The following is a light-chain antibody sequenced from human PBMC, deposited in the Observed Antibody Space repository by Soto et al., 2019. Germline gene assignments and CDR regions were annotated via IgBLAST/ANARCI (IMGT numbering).Light chain of an antibody. CDR3: LQCPHLPWT. CDR2: KVS. Sequence: DVVMTQSPLSLPVTLGQPASISCRSSQSLIHSDGDTYLNWFQQRPGQSPRRLIYKVSDRDSGVPGRFTGSGSGTDFTRKIRRVEAEDVGVYYCLQCPHLPWTFGQGTEVEIK. V-gene: IGKV2-30*02. J-gene: IGKJ1*01. CDR1: QSLIHSDGDTY.